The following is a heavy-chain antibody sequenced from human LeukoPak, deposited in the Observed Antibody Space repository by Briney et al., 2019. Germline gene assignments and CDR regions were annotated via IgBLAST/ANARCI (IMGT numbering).Heavy chain of an antibody. V-gene: IGHV4-59*08. CDR3: ARLEGYDSSGYYLDY. J-gene: IGHJ4*02. CDR2: IYYSGST. D-gene: IGHD3-22*01. CDR1: GGSISSYY. Sequence: SETLSLTCTVSGGSISSYYWSWIRQPPGKGLEWIGYIYYSGSTNYNPSLKSRVTISVDTSKNQFSLKLSSVTAADTAVYYCARLEGYDSSGYYLDYWSQGTLVTVSS.